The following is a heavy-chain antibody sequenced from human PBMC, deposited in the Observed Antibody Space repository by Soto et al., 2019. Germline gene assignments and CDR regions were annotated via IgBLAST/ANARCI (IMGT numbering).Heavy chain of an antibody. Sequence: QITLNESGPTQVKPRQTLTLTCTFSGFSLTTSGVGVGWIRQSPGKAPECLALIYWDDDKRYSPSLKSRLTITKDTSKNQVLRTMADLDPADTATYYCAHRVLRTVFGLVTTTAIYFDFWGQGTPVAVSS. D-gene: IGHD3-3*01. CDR1: GFSLTTSGVG. V-gene: IGHV2-5*02. CDR3: AHRVLRTVFGLVTTTAIYFDF. CDR2: IYWDDDK. J-gene: IGHJ4*02.